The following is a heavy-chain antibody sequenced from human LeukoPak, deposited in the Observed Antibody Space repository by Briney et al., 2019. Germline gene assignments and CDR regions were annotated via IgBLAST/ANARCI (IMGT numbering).Heavy chain of an antibody. J-gene: IGHJ4*02. CDR2: IYYSGST. CDR1: GGSISSYY. Sequence: PSGTLSLTCTVSGGSISSYYWGWIRQPPGKGLEWIGSIYYSGSTYYNPSLKSRVTISVDTSKNQFSLKLSSVTAADTAVYYCASSGGIAAAGIDYWGQGTLVTVSS. CDR3: ASSGGIAAAGIDY. V-gene: IGHV4-39*07. D-gene: IGHD6-13*01.